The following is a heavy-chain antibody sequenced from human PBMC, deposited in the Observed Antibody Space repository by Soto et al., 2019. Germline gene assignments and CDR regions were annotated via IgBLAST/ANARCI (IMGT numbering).Heavy chain of an antibody. CDR2: ISGSGGST. CDR3: ANSDYDYGDYGSPYYFDY. V-gene: IGHV3-23*01. D-gene: IGHD4-17*01. Sequence: GGSLRLSCAASGFTFSSYAMSWVRQAPGKGLEWVSAISGSGGSTYYADSVKGRFTISRDNSKNTLYLQMNSLRAEDTAVYYCANSDYDYGDYGSPYYFDYWGQGTLVTVSS. J-gene: IGHJ4*02. CDR1: GFTFSSYA.